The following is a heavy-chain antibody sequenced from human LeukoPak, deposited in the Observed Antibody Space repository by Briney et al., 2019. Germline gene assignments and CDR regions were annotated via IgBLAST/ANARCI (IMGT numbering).Heavy chain of an antibody. V-gene: IGHV5-51*01. CDR3: ARLGGGPLHVGYFDL. Sequence: GESLKISCKGSGYTFTSYWIGWVRQMPGKGLEWMGIIYPGDSDTRYSPSFQGQVTISADKSISTAYLQWSSLKASDTAMYYCARLGGGPLHVGYFDLWGRGTLVTVSS. J-gene: IGHJ2*01. CDR1: GYTFTSYW. D-gene: IGHD4-23*01. CDR2: IYPGDSDT.